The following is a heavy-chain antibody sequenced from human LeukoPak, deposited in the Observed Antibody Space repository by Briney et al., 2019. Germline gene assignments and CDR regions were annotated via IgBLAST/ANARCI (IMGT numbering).Heavy chain of an antibody. Sequence: SETLSLTCTVSGGSISSSSYYWGWIRQPPGKGLEWIGSIYYSGSTYYNPSLKSRVTISVDTSKNQFSLKLSSVTAADTAVYYCASSGWYRTQIHYYFDYWGQGTLVTVSS. D-gene: IGHD6-19*01. CDR3: ASSGWYRTQIHYYFDY. CDR2: IYYSGST. CDR1: GGSISSSSYY. J-gene: IGHJ4*02. V-gene: IGHV4-39*07.